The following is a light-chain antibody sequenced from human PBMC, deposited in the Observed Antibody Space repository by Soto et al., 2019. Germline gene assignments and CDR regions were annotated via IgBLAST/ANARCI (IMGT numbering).Light chain of an antibody. J-gene: IGKJ5*01. CDR3: QKDSSVST. Sequence: DIQMTQSPSSLSASVGDRVTNNCRASQGCNNLLALYHQKPGKVPKLLISSESTLQSVVLSPFSGSGYGTDFTLTITSLLPEDVATYYCQKDSSVSTFGQGTRLEIK. CDR2: SES. V-gene: IGKV1-27*01. CDR1: QGCNNL.